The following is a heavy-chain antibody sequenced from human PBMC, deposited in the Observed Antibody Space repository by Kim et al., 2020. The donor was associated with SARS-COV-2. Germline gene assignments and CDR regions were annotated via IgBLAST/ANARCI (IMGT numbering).Heavy chain of an antibody. V-gene: IGHV4-31*03. Sequence: SETLSLTCSVSGGSIRSGGKFWTWIRQHPAKGLEWIGYISYSGNSHYSTSLRSRVSISLQTSENQFSLELTSVTAADTAVYYCARGQPIDYWGQGILVTVSS. CDR2: ISYSGNS. J-gene: IGHJ4*02. CDR1: GGSIRSGGKF. D-gene: IGHD2-2*01. CDR3: ARGQPIDY.